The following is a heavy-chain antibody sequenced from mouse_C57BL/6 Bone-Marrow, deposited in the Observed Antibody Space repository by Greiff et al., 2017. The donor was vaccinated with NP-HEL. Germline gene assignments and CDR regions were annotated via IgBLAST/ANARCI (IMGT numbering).Heavy chain of an antibody. CDR3: ARLPAY. CDR1: GFTFSDYG. CDR2: ISNLAYSI. Sequence: EVQWVESGGGLVQPGGSLKLSCAASGFTFSDYGMAWVRQAPRKGPEWVAFISNLAYSIYYADTVTGRFTISRENAKNTLYLEMSSLRSEDTAMYYCARLPAYWGQGTLVTVSA. J-gene: IGHJ3*01. V-gene: IGHV5-15*01.